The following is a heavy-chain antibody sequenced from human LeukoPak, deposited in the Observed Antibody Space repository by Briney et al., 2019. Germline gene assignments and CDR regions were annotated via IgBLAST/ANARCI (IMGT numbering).Heavy chain of an antibody. J-gene: IGHJ4*02. CDR2: ISAYNGNT. D-gene: IGHD3-22*01. Sequence: ASVKVSCKASGYTFTSYGISWVRQAPGQGLEWMGWISAYNGNTNYAQKLQGRVTMTTDTSTSTAYMELRSLRSDDTAVYYCARGLSYYDSSGYYGYWGQGTLVTVSS. CDR1: GYTFTSYG. CDR3: ARGLSYYDSSGYYGY. V-gene: IGHV1-18*01.